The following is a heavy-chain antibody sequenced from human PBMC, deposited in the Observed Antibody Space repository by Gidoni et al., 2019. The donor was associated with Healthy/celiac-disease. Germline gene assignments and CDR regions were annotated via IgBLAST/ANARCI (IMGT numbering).Heavy chain of an antibody. CDR3: ARTGYCSSTSCYALNWFDP. D-gene: IGHD2-2*01. V-gene: IGHV4-34*01. Sequence: QVQLQQWGAGLLKPSETLSLTCAVYGGSFSGYYCSWIRQPPGKGLEWIGEINHSGSTNYNPSLKSRVTISVDTSKNQFSLKLSSVTAADTAVYYCARTGYCSSTSCYALNWFDPWGQGTLVTVSS. J-gene: IGHJ5*02. CDR1: GGSFSGYY. CDR2: INHSGST.